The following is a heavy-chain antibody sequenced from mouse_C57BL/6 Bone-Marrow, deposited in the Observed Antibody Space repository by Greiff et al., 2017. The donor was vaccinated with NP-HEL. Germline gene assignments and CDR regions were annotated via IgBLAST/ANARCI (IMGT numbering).Heavy chain of an antibody. CDR1: GYTFTDYY. CDR2: INPYNGGT. V-gene: IGHV1-19*01. Sequence: EVQGVESGPVLVKPGASVKMSCKASGYTFTDYYMNWVKQSHGKSLEWIGVINPYNGGTSYNQKFKGKATLTVDKSSSTAYMELNSLTSEDSAVYYCARFPPTLTPRYYYGSSYSDYWGQGTTLTVSS. CDR3: ARFPPTLTPRYYYGSSYSDY. D-gene: IGHD1-1*01. J-gene: IGHJ2*01.